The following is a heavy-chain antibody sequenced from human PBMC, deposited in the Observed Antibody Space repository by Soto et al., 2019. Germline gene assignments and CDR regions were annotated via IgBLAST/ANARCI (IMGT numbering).Heavy chain of an antibody. Sequence: SETLARTCAVYVGSCSGYYWSWIRQPPGKGLEWIGEINHSGSTNYNPSLKSRVTISVDTSKNQFSLKLSSVTAADTAVYYCASNRGYSHGFFYWGQGTMVPVSS. V-gene: IGHV4-34*01. J-gene: IGHJ4*02. D-gene: IGHD5-18*01. CDR1: VGSCSGYY. CDR2: INHSGST. CDR3: ASNRGYSHGFFY.